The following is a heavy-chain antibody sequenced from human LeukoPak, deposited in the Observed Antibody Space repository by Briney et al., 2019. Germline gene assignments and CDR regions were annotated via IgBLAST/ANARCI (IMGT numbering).Heavy chain of an antibody. Sequence: ASVQVSCKASGYTFTSYDINWVRQAIGQGPEWMGWMNPNSGNTGYAQKFQGRVTITRNTSISTAYMELSSLRSEDTAVYYCARGLDYYDSSGYLHWGQGTLVTVSS. CDR2: MNPNSGNT. J-gene: IGHJ4*02. V-gene: IGHV1-8*03. D-gene: IGHD3-22*01. CDR3: ARGLDYYDSSGYLH. CDR1: GYTFTSYD.